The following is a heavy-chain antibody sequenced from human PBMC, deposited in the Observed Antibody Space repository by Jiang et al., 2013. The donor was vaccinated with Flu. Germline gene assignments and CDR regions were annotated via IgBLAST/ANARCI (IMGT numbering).Heavy chain of an antibody. J-gene: IGHJ4*02. Sequence: SGAEVKKPGASVKVSCKASGYTFTSYAMHWVRQVPGQRLEWMGWLNAGNGHTKYSQRFQGRVTITRDTSASTAYMELSSLRSEDTAVYYCARAIYYYDSGSSYYESGCDYWGQGTLVTVSS. V-gene: IGHV1-3*01. CDR2: LNAGNGHT. CDR1: GYTFTSYA. D-gene: IGHD3-22*01. CDR3: ARAIYYYDSGSSYYESGCDY.